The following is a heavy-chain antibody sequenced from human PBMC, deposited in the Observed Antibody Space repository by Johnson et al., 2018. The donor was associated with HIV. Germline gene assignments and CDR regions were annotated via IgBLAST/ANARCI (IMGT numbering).Heavy chain of an antibody. V-gene: IGHV3-30-3*01. Sequence: QVQLVESGGGVVQPGRSLRLSCAASGFTFSSYAMHWVRQAPGKGLEWVAVISYDGSNKYYADSVKGRFTISRDNSKNTLYLQMNSLRAEDTAVYYCAKDRNGGAFDIWGQGTMVTVSS. J-gene: IGHJ3*02. CDR2: ISYDGSNK. D-gene: IGHD1-14*01. CDR3: AKDRNGGAFDI. CDR1: GFTFSSYA.